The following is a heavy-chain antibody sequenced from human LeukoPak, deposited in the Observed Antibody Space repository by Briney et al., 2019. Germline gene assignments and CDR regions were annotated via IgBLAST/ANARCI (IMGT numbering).Heavy chain of an antibody. J-gene: IGHJ4*02. D-gene: IGHD4-17*01. CDR2: IYYSGSA. CDR1: GGSISSYY. Sequence: KSSETLSLTCTVSGGSISSYYWNWIRQPPGKGLEWIGYIYYSGSANYNPSLKSRVTISVDTSKNQFSLKLSSVTAADTAVYYCAGTAKVTVTSKYYFDYWGQGTLVTVSS. V-gene: IGHV4-59*08. CDR3: AGTAKVTVTSKYYFDY.